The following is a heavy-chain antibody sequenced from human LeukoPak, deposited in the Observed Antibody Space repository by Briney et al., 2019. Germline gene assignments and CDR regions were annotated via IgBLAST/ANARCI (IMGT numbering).Heavy chain of an antibody. CDR1: GGSFSGYY. CDR3: ARRRDILTGKFEY. J-gene: IGHJ4*02. D-gene: IGHD3-9*01. Sequence: SETLSLTCAVYGGSFSGYYWSWIRQPPGKGLEWIGEINHSGSTNYNPSLKSRVTISVDTSKNQFSLKLSSVTAADTAVYYCARRRDILTGKFEYWGQGTLVTVSS. V-gene: IGHV4-34*01. CDR2: INHSGST.